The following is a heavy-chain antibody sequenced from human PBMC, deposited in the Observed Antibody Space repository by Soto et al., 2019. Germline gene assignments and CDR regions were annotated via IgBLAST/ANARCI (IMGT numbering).Heavy chain of an antibody. CDR2: ISYGGST. Sequence: QVQLQESGPGLVKPSQTLSPTCTVSGGSINSGGYCWSWIRQHPGKGLDWIGCISYGGSTSYNPSLKSRMTISVDTSKNQFSLKLTSVTAADTAVYYCSRGILVWGQGALITVSS. J-gene: IGHJ4*02. CDR3: SRGILV. D-gene: IGHD5-18*01. CDR1: GGSINSGGYC. V-gene: IGHV4-31*03.